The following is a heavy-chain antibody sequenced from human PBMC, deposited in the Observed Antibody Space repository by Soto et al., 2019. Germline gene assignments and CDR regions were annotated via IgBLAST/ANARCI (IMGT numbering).Heavy chain of an antibody. D-gene: IGHD3-3*01. CDR1: GFTFTSSA. J-gene: IGHJ6*04. Sequence: ASVKVSCKASGFTFTSSAMQWVRQARGQRLEWIGWIVVGSGNTNYAQKFQERVTITRDMSTSTAYMELSSLRSEDTAVYYCAAASIETYYDFWSGYPLVDVWGKGTTVTVSS. V-gene: IGHV1-58*02. CDR3: AAASIETYYDFWSGYPLVDV. CDR2: IVVGSGNT.